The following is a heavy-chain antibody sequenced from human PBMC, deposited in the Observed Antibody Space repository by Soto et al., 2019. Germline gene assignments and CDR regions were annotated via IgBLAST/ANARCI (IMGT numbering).Heavy chain of an antibody. CDR3: ARRQFRVFDPYGMDV. V-gene: IGHV4-59*08. D-gene: IGHD3-9*01. CDR2: IYYSGST. J-gene: IGHJ6*02. CDR1: GGPIRSYY. Sequence: QVQLQESGPGLVKPSETLSLTCTVSGGPIRSYYWNWIRQPPGKGLEWIGYIYYSGSTNSNPSLKSRVTMSVATPKNPFSLTLSSVTAADTAVYYCARRQFRVFDPYGMDVCGQGPTFTVSS.